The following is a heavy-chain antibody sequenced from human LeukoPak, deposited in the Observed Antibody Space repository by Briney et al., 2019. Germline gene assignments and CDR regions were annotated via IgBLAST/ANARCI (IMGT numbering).Heavy chain of an antibody. Sequence: GESLKISCRGSGYSLNSYWIAWVRQMPGKGLEWMGFIFPGDSDTRYTPSFQGHVSISVDKSMKTAYLQWSSLKSSDTAMYYCARRPDTGAAADYTLDIWGQGTLVTVSS. D-gene: IGHD6-13*01. CDR3: ARRPDTGAAADYTLDI. J-gene: IGHJ4*02. V-gene: IGHV5-51*01. CDR2: IFPGDSDT. CDR1: GYSLNSYW.